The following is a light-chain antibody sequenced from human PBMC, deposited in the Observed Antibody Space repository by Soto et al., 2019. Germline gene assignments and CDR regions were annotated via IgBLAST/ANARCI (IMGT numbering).Light chain of an antibody. CDR2: DAS. Sequence: DIQITQSPSTLSASVGDRVTITCRASQTISNWLAWYQQKLGKAPKLLIYDASSLESGVPSRFSGSGSGTEFTLTISSLQPDDFATYYCQQYKSYSTFGQGTKVDIK. CDR1: QTISNW. CDR3: QQYKSYST. V-gene: IGKV1-5*01. J-gene: IGKJ2*01.